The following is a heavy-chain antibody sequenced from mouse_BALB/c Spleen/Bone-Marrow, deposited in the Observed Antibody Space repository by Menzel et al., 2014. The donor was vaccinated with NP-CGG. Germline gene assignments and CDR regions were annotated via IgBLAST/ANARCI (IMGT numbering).Heavy chain of an antibody. CDR3: ARDDGNYHCFDY. J-gene: IGHJ2*01. V-gene: IGHV7-3*02. CDR1: GFTFXDYY. D-gene: IGHD2-1*01. Sequence: EVKLMESGGGLVQPGGSLRLSCATSGFTFXDYYMSWVRQPPGRALEWLGFIRDKANGYTTEYSASVKGRFTISRDNSQSIVYLQMNTLRTEDSATYYCARDDGNYHCFDYWGQGTTLTVSS. CDR2: IRDKANGYTT.